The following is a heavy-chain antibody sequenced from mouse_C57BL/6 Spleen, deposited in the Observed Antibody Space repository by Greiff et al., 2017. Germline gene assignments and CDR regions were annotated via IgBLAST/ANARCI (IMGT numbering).Heavy chain of an antibody. Sequence: QVQLQQPGAELVRPGSSVKLSCKASGYTFTSYWMDWVKQRPGQGLEWIGNIYPSDSETHYNQKFKDKATLTVDKSSSTAYMQLSSLTSEDSAVYYCARGDYDYDGGYWGQGTTLTVSS. V-gene: IGHV1-61*01. CDR2: IYPSDSET. CDR3: ARGDYDYDGGY. J-gene: IGHJ2*01. CDR1: GYTFTSYW. D-gene: IGHD2-4*01.